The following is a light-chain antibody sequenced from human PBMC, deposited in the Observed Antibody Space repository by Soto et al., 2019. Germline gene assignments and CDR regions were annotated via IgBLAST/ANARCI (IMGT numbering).Light chain of an antibody. CDR3: QPYNNWPLT. J-gene: IGKJ4*01. V-gene: IGKV3-15*01. CDR1: QGIGDT. CDR2: GAS. Sequence: EIGMTQSAATLSLTPMVKVTVSPRASQGIGDTLAWYQHKPGQTPRLLIYGASTRATGIPARFSRSSSGAEVTLTINSLQSEDFAVYDCQPYNNWPLTFGGGTRWIS.